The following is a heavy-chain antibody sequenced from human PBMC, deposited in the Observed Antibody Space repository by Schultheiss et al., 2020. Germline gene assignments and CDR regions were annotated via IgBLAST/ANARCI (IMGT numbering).Heavy chain of an antibody. V-gene: IGHV4-59*08. CDR1: GGSISSYY. CDR2: IYYSGST. D-gene: IGHD3-22*01. CDR3: ARLLPPGKYYYDSSGPTVGGMDV. Sequence: GSLRLSCTVSGGSISSYYWSWIRQPPGKGLEWIGYIYYSGSTNYNPSLKSRVTISVDTSKNQFSLKLSSVTAADTAVYYCARLLPPGKYYYDSSGPTVGGMDVWGQGTTVTVSS. J-gene: IGHJ6*02.